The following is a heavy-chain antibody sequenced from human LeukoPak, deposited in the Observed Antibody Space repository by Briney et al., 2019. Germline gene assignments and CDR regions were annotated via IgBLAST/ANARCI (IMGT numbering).Heavy chain of an antibody. J-gene: IGHJ5*02. CDR3: ARSRDGNNVDT. V-gene: IGHV4-59*01. D-gene: IGHD5-24*01. CDR1: GGSISSYY. CDR2: ISYSGTT. Sequence: SETLSLTCIVSGGSISSYYWGWIRQPPGKGLEWIGHISYSGTTNYNPSLKSRVTISVDTSKTQFSLKLTSVTAADTAVFYWARSRDGNNVDTWGQGTLVTVSS.